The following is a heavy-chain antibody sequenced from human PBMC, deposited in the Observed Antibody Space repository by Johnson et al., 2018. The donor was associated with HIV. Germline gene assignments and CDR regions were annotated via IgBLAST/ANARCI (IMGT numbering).Heavy chain of an antibody. CDR3: ATLWFGEVSVYDAFDV. CDR1: GFTFSNAW. J-gene: IGHJ3*01. CDR2: IKSQTDGGTT. D-gene: IGHD3-10*01. Sequence: VQLVESGGGLVQPGRSLRLSCAASGFTFSNAWMSWVRQAPGKGLEWVGRIKSQTDGGTTDYAAPVKGRFTISRDDSKNTLYLQMNSLKTEDSAVYYCATLWFGEVSVYDAFDVWGQGTMVTVSP. V-gene: IGHV3-15*01.